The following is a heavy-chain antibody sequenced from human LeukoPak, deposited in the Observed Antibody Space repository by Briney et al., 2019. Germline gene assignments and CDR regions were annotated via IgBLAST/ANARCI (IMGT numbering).Heavy chain of an antibody. CDR3: ARREGYYFDY. D-gene: IGHD1-26*01. CDR2: IYPGDSDT. Sequence: GESLKISCKGSGYSFTHYWIGWVRQMPGRGLEWMGIIYPGDSDTRYSPSFQGQVTISADKAINTAYLQWSSLKASDTAMYYCARREGYYFDYWGQGTLVTVSS. CDR1: GYSFTHYW. V-gene: IGHV5-51*01. J-gene: IGHJ4*02.